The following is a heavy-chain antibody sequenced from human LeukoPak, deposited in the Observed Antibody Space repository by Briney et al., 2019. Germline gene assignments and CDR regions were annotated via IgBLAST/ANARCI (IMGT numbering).Heavy chain of an antibody. J-gene: IGHJ4*02. V-gene: IGHV4-34*01. D-gene: IGHD3-10*01. Sequence: SETLSLTCAVYGGSFSGYYWSWIRQPPGKGLEWIGEINHSGSTNYNPSLKSRVTISVDTSKNQFSLKLSSVTAADTAVYYCAGDGSGSSFDYWGQGTLVTVSS. CDR2: INHSGST. CDR3: AGDGSGSSFDY. CDR1: GGSFSGYY.